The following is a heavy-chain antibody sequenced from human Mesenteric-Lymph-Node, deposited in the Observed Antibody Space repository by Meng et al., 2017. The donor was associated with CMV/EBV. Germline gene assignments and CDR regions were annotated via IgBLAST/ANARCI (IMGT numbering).Heavy chain of an antibody. CDR2: IYSGGST. Sequence: GGSLRLSCAASGFTVSSNYMSWVRQAPGKGLEWVSVIYSGGSTYYADSVKGRFTISRDNSKNTLYLQMNSLRAEDTAVYYCARDLGSTSCCSAFDIWGQGTMVTVSS. CDR3: ARDLGSTSCCSAFDI. J-gene: IGHJ3*02. V-gene: IGHV3-53*01. CDR1: GFTVSSNY. D-gene: IGHD2-2*01.